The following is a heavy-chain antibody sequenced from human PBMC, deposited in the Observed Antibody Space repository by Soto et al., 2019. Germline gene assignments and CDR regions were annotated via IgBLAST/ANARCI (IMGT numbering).Heavy chain of an antibody. Sequence: GSLRLSCAASGFTFRTSWMHWVRQGPGTGLVWVARIDDDGISTSYADSVKGRFTISRDNAKNTLYLQMNNLRAEDTAVYYCARATHCSGVNCYPGVLDVWGKGTTVTVPS. CDR1: GFTFRTSW. J-gene: IGHJ6*04. CDR3: ARATHCSGVNCYPGVLDV. V-gene: IGHV3-74*01. D-gene: IGHD2-15*01. CDR2: IDDDGIST.